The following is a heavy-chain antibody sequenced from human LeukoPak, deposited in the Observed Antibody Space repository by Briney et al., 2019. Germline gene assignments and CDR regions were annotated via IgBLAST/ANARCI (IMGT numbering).Heavy chain of an antibody. Sequence: GGSLRLSCAASGFTFSSYGMHWVRQAPGTGLEWVAFIRYDGSNKYYADSVKGRFTISRDNSKNTLYLQMNSLRAEDTDVYYCAKSSYDFWSGYGWDYMDVWGKGTTVTVSS. CDR3: AKSSYDFWSGYGWDYMDV. CDR1: GFTFSSYG. V-gene: IGHV3-30*02. J-gene: IGHJ6*03. CDR2: IRYDGSNK. D-gene: IGHD3-3*01.